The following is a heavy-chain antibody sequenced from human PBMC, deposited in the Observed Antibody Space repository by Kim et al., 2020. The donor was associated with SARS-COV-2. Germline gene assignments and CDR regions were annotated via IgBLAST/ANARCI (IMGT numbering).Heavy chain of an antibody. J-gene: IGHJ6*02. CDR1: GFTFSRYG. Sequence: GGSLRLSCAASGFTFSRYGMHWVRQAPGKGLEWVAVIWYDGTHKYCADSVKGRFTISRDTSKNTLYLQMNSLRAEDTAVYYCARSLIVVVPAAIRLELDYGMDVWGQGTTVTVSS. V-gene: IGHV3-33*01. CDR3: ARSLIVVVPAAIRLELDYGMDV. D-gene: IGHD2-2*01. CDR2: IWYDGTHK.